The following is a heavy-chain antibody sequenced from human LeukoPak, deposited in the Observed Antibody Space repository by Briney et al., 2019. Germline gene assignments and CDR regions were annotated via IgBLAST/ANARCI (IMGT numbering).Heavy chain of an antibody. Sequence: GGSLRLSCAASGFTFSSYEMNWVRQAPGKGLEWVSYISSSGSTIYYADSVKGRFTISRDHAKNSLYLQMNSLRAEDTAVYYCARGHIAVAGRGYFDYWGQGTLVTVSS. CDR3: ARGHIAVAGRGYFDY. J-gene: IGHJ4*02. CDR1: GFTFSSYE. D-gene: IGHD6-19*01. CDR2: ISSSGSTI. V-gene: IGHV3-48*03.